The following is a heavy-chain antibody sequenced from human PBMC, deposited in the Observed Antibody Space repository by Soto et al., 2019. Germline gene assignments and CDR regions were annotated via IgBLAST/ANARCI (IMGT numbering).Heavy chain of an antibody. J-gene: IGHJ4*02. V-gene: IGHV3-74*01. CDR1: GFTFNTHW. D-gene: IGHD1-26*01. Sequence: EVQLVESGGGVVQPGWSLRLSCTASGFTFNTHWMHWIRQAPGKGLVCVSRIYFDGITTNYEDSVKVRLTVSRDNAKNTLYLHVNTLRDEDTSVYYCARGGAMGFNYWGQGTLVTVSS. CDR3: ARGGAMGFNY. CDR2: IYFDGITT.